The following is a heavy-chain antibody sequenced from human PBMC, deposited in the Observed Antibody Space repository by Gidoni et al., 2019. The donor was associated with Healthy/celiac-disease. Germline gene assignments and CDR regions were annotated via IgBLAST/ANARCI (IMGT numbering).Heavy chain of an antibody. CDR1: GFTFGDYA. Sequence: EVQLVESGGGLVQPGRSLRLSCTASGFTFGDYAMSWVRQAPGKGLEWVGFIRSKAYGGTTEYAASVKGRFTISRDDSKSIAYLQMNSLKTEDTAVYYCQIGGTGGWYSGYDPPIEDYWGQGTLVTVSS. D-gene: IGHD5-12*01. J-gene: IGHJ4*02. CDR3: QIGGTGGWYSGYDPPIEDY. CDR2: IRSKAYGGTT. V-gene: IGHV3-49*04.